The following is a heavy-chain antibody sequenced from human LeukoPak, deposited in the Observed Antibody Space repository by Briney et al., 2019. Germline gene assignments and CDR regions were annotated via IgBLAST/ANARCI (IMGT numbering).Heavy chain of an antibody. CDR1: GGTFSSYA. CDR3: ARARRYGDYSLTG. CDR2: IIPIFGTA. Sequence: SVKVSCKASGGTFSSYAISWVRQAPGQGLEWMGGIIPIFGTANYAQRFQGRVTITTDESTSTAYMELSSLRSEDTAVYYCARARRYGDYSLTGWGQGTLVTVSS. V-gene: IGHV1-69*05. D-gene: IGHD4-17*01. J-gene: IGHJ4*02.